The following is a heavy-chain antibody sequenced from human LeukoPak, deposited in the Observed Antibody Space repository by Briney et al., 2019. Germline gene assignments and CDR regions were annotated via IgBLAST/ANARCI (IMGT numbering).Heavy chain of an antibody. CDR2: ISSNSSTI. CDR3: ARDHRVVPAAITN. J-gene: IGHJ4*02. V-gene: IGHV3-48*01. Sequence: GGSLRLSCAASGFTFSGSAMHWVRQASGKGLEWVSYISSNSSTIYYADSVKGRFTISRDNAKNSLYLQMNSLRAEDTAVYYCARDHRVVPAAITNWGQGTLVTVSS. D-gene: IGHD2-2*02. CDR1: GFTFSGSA.